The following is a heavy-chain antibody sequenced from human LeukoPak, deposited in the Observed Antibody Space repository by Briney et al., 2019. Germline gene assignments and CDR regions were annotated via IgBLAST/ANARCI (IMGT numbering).Heavy chain of an antibody. J-gene: IGHJ4*02. D-gene: IGHD3-10*01. CDR3: ARGGSGSGSLDY. V-gene: IGHV3-33*01. Sequence: PGRSLRLSCAASGFTFSSYGVHWVRQAPGKGLEWVAVIWYDGTNKYYADSVKGRFTISRDSSKNTLYLQMNSLRAEETAVYYCARGGSGSGSLDYWGQGTLVTVSS. CDR1: GFTFSSYG. CDR2: IWYDGTNK.